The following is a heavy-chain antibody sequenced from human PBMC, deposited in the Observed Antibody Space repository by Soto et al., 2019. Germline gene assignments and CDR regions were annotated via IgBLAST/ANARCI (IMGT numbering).Heavy chain of an antibody. Sequence: GGSLRLSCAASGFTFSSYWMSWVRQAPGKGLEWVANIKQDGSEKYYVDSVKGRFTISRDNAKNSLYLQMNSLRAEDTAVYYCARGLLWFGEPRYFDYWGQGTLVTVSS. CDR1: GFTFSSYW. J-gene: IGHJ4*02. CDR2: IKQDGSEK. CDR3: ARGLLWFGEPRYFDY. V-gene: IGHV3-7*01. D-gene: IGHD3-10*01.